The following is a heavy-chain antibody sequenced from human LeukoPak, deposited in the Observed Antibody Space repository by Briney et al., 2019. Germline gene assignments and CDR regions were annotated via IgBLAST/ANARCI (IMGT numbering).Heavy chain of an antibody. D-gene: IGHD2-2*01. CDR3: AREVAAIVVVPAAAPWFDP. Sequence: GGSLRLSCAASGFTFSSYGMHWVRQAPGKGLEWVAVIWYDGSNKYYADSVKGRFTISRDNSKNTLYLQMNSLRAEDTAVYYCAREVAAIVVVPAAAPWFDPWGQGTLVTVSS. J-gene: IGHJ5*02. V-gene: IGHV3-33*01. CDR2: IWYDGSNK. CDR1: GFTFSSYG.